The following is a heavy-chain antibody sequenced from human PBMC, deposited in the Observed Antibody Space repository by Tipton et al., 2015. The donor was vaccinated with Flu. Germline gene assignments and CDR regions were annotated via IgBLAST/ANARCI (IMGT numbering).Heavy chain of an antibody. J-gene: IGHJ4*02. CDR1: GGTFNNYT. CDR3: AGGTFHPGY. D-gene: IGHD1-7*01. V-gene: IGHV1-69*09. CDR2: IIPMVGMP. Sequence: VQLVQSGAEVKKSGSSVKVSCKASGGTFNNYTITWVRQAPGQGLEWMGRIIPMVGMPNYAQKFQGRVTITADKYTSTVYMELSSLRSEDTAVYYCAGGTFHPGYWGQGTLVTVSS.